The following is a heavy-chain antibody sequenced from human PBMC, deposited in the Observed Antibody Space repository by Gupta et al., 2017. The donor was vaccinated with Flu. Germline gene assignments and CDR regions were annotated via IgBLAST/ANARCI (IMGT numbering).Heavy chain of an antibody. V-gene: IGHV4-4*07. J-gene: IGHJ5*02. Sequence: QVQLQESGPGLVKPSVTLSLTCTVSGGSISSYYWSWIRQPAGKGLEWIGRIYTSGSTNYNPSLKSRVTMSVDTSKNQFSLKLSSVTAADTAVYYCAKELRGIAAAGALNWFDPWGQGTLVTVSS. CDR1: GGSISSYY. CDR3: AKELRGIAAAGALNWFDP. CDR2: IYTSGST. D-gene: IGHD6-13*01.